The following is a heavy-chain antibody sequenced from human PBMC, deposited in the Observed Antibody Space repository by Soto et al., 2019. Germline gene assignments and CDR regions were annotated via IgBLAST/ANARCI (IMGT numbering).Heavy chain of an antibody. V-gene: IGHV3-30*18. CDR1: GFTFSSYG. CDR2: ISYDGSNK. CDR3: AKGLRYFDWLLHRPLDYYYGMDV. J-gene: IGHJ6*02. Sequence: GGSLRLSCAASGFTFSSYGMHWVRQAPGKGLEWVAVISYDGSNKYYADSVKGRFTISRDNSKNTLYLQMNSLRAEDTAVYYCAKGLRYFDWLLHRPLDYYYGMDVWGQGTTVTVSS. D-gene: IGHD3-9*01.